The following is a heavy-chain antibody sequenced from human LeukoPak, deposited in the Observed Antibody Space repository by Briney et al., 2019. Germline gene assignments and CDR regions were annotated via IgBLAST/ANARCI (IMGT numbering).Heavy chain of an antibody. CDR3: ARHGLWFGESHAFDI. CDR2: IHYSGNT. J-gene: IGHJ3*02. D-gene: IGHD3-10*01. V-gene: IGHV4-59*08. Sequence: SETLSLTCTVSGGSVSGHYWSWIRQPPGKALEWIGYIHYSGNTHHNPSLTSRIRMSVDTSKNQLSLKLTSVTAADTAVYYCARHGLWFGESHAFDIWGQGTMVTVSS. CDR1: GGSVSGHY.